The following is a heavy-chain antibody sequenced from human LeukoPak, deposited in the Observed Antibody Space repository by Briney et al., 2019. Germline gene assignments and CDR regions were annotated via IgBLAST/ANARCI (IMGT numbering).Heavy chain of an antibody. CDR1: GGSISNNNYY. CDR2: IYYNGNT. Sequence: SETLSLTCTVSGGSISNNNYYWGWMRQPPGKGLEGIGTIYYNGNTFYNLSLKSLVSISLDTSRNQFSLKLNSVTAADTAVYYCTRDMVDYYGSGKFLPGDYWGQGTLVTVSP. V-gene: IGHV4-39*07. J-gene: IGHJ4*02. CDR3: TRDMVDYYGSGKFLPGDY. D-gene: IGHD3-10*01.